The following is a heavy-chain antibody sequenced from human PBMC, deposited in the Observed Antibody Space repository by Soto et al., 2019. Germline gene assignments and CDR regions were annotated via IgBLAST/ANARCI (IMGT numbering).Heavy chain of an antibody. CDR3: ARGVYCSGGSCYPGGNAFDI. CDR2: IYYSGST. J-gene: IGHJ3*02. V-gene: IGHV4-59*01. D-gene: IGHD2-15*01. Sequence: SETLSLTCTVSGGSISSYYWSWIRQPPGKGLEWIGYIYYSGSTNYNPSLKSRVTISVDTSKNQFSLKLSAVSAADTAVYYCARGVYCSGGSCYPGGNAFDIWGQGTMVTVSS. CDR1: GGSISSYY.